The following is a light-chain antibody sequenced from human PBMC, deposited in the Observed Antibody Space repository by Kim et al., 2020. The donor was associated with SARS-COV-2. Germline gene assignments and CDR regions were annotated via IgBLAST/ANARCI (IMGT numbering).Light chain of an antibody. CDR3: LLYSDGYRI. CDR2: DTS. Sequence: PEGAVTLTCGSRTGSVTSCHHPYWFQQKPGQAPRTLIYDTSNEHSWTPSRLSGSRLGGNAALTLSGSLPEDESEYYCLLYSDGYRIFGWGTQLTVL. V-gene: IGLV7-46*01. J-gene: IGLJ2*01. CDR1: TGSVTSCHH.